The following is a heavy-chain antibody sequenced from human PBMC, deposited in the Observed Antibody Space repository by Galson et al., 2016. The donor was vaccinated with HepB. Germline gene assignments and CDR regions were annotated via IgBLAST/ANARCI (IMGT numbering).Heavy chain of an antibody. J-gene: IGHJ4*02. CDR3: ARALYWNHFDH. V-gene: IGHV4-34*10. Sequence: SETLSLTCAMSGGSFSGYSWNWIRQTPGKGLEWIGEINHGGVTTYNAALKSRITISVDRSLNQVSLTLSALTAADTAMYFCARALYWNHFDHWGQGALVTVSS. D-gene: IGHD2/OR15-2a*01. CDR2: INHGGVT. CDR1: GGSFSGYS.